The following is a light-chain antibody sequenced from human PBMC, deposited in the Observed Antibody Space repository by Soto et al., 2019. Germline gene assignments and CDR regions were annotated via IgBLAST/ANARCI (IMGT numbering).Light chain of an antibody. CDR1: QTVSSN. J-gene: IGKJ5*01. Sequence: VMPQSPATLSGSRCERAARPCRASQTVSSNLAWYQRKPGQAPRLLIYGASTRATGIPARFSGSGSGTEFTLTISSLQSEDFAVYYCQQYNDWPPITFGQGRRLEIK. V-gene: IGKV3-15*01. CDR2: GAS. CDR3: QQYNDWPPIT.